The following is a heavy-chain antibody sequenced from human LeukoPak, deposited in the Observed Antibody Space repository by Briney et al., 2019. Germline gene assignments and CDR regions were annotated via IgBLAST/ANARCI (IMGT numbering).Heavy chain of an antibody. V-gene: IGHV4-59*01. Sequence: SETLPLTCTVSGGSINTYYWSWIRQPPGKGLEWIGYIYYSGSTSYNPSLKSRVTISVDTSKNQFSLRLSSVTAADTAVYYCASREYCSGGSCYHWDYYYYMDVWGKGTTVTVSS. CDR3: ASREYCSGGSCYHWDYYYYMDV. D-gene: IGHD2-15*01. CDR2: IYYSGST. J-gene: IGHJ6*03. CDR1: GGSINTYY.